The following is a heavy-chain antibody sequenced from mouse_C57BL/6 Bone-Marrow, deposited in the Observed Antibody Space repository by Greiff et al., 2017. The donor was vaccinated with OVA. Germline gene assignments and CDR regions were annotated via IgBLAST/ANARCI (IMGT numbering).Heavy chain of an antibody. CDR2: IYPRSGNT. D-gene: IGHD1-1*01. Sequence: VQRVESGAELARPGASVKLSCKASGYTFTSYGISWVKQRTGQGLEWIGEIYPRSGNTYYNEKFKGKATLTADKSSSTAYMELRSLTSEDSAVYFCAREGYYYGSRAWFAYWGQGTLVTVSA. J-gene: IGHJ3*01. CDR1: GYTFTSYG. CDR3: AREGYYYGSRAWFAY. V-gene: IGHV1-81*01.